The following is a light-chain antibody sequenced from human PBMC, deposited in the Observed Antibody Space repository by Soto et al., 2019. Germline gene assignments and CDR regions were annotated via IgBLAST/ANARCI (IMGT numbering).Light chain of an antibody. CDR2: EVS. CDR1: SSDVGAYDY. CDR3: SSYTTTDPYV. V-gene: IGLV2-14*01. J-gene: IGLJ1*01. Sequence: QSVLTQPASVSGSPGQSITISCTGTSSDVGAYDYVSWYQQHPGKAPKYLIYEVSNRPSGISDRFSGSKSATTASLTISALQAEDEADYYCSSYTTTDPYVFGTGSKVTVL.